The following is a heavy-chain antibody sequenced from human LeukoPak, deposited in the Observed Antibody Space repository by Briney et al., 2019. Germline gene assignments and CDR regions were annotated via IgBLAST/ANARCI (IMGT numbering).Heavy chain of an antibody. V-gene: IGHV4-34*01. CDR2: INHSGDT. CDR1: GGSFSGYY. D-gene: IGHD2-15*01. Sequence: SETLSLTCSVNGGSFSGYYWSWIRQPPGKGLEWIGEINHSGDTNYNPSLKSRVTISGDTSKNQFSLKLSSVTAADTAVYYCETSSSATTDYFYDYIDVWGKGTTVTVSS. CDR3: ETSSSATTDYFYDYIDV. J-gene: IGHJ6*03.